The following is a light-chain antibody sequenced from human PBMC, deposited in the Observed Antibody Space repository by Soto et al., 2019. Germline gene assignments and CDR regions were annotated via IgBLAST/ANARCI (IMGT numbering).Light chain of an antibody. CDR2: WVS. Sequence: DVVMTQSPLSLPVTLGQPASISCRSSQSLVHSDGNTYLNWFQQRPGQSPRRLIYWVSTRDSGVPDRFSGSGSGTDFTLKISRVEADDVAVYHCMQGTHWPRTFGQGTKVEIK. J-gene: IGKJ1*01. V-gene: IGKV2-30*02. CDR3: MQGTHWPRT. CDR1: QSLVHSDGNTY.